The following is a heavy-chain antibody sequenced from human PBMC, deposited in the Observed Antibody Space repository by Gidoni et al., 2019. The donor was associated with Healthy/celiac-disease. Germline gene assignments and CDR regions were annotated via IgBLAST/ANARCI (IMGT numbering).Heavy chain of an antibody. CDR1: GFTFSSSG. D-gene: IGHD2-15*01. J-gene: IGHJ3*02. CDR2: IWYDGSNK. V-gene: IGHV3-33*01. CDR3: ARETGYCSGGSCYPDAFDI. Sequence: QVQLVESGGGVVQPGRYLRLSCAASGFTFSSSGMHWVRQAPGKGLGWVAVIWYDGSNKYYADSVKGRFTISRDNSKNTLYLQMNSLRAEDTAVYYCARETGYCSGGSCYPDAFDIWGQGTMVTVSS.